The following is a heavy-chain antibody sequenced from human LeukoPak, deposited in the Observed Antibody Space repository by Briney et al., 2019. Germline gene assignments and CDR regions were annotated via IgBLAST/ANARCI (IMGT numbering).Heavy chain of an antibody. CDR2: IIPILGTA. V-gene: IGHV1-69*13. CDR1: GGTFSSYA. Sequence: SVKVSCKASGGTFSSYAISWVQQAPGQGLEWMGGIIPILGTANYAQKFQGRVTITATESTSTAYTALTSLRSEHTAVYYCARAVVAGSIYYYGMDVCGQGSTVTVSS. J-gene: IGHJ6*02. D-gene: IGHD2-15*01. CDR3: ARAVVAGSIYYYGMDV.